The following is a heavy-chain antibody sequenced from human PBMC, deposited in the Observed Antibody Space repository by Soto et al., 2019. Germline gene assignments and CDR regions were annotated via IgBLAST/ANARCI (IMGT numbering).Heavy chain of an antibody. J-gene: IGHJ4*02. Sequence: GGSLRLSCSASGFTFCIYAMHWVRQAPGKGLEYVSSISTNGGSTDYADSVKGRFTISRDNSKNTVYLQMSSLRVEDTAVYYCVKGEYYYDSSGYYPFDYWGQGTLVTVSS. V-gene: IGHV3-64D*06. CDR2: ISTNGGST. CDR1: GFTFCIYA. D-gene: IGHD3-22*01. CDR3: VKGEYYYDSSGYYPFDY.